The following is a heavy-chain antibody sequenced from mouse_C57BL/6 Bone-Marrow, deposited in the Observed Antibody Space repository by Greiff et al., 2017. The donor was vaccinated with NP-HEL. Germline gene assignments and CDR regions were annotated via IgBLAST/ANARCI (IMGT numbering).Heavy chain of an antibody. Sequence: QVQLQQPGAELVKPGASVKMSCKASGYTFTSYWITWVKQRPGQGLEWIGDIYPGSGSPNYNEKFKSKATLTVNTSSSTAYMQLSSLTSEDSAVYYCARWDYGSSYLFAYWGQGTLVTVSA. CDR1: GYTFTSYW. J-gene: IGHJ3*01. CDR3: ARWDYGSSYLFAY. CDR2: IYPGSGSP. V-gene: IGHV1-55*01. D-gene: IGHD1-1*01.